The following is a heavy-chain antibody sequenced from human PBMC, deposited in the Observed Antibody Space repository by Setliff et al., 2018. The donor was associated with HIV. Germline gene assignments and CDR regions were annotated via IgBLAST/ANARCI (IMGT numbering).Heavy chain of an antibody. V-gene: IGHV4-28*01. CDR3: TKTTLWFDRADWYFDL. CDR2: IYNSGST. Sequence: SETLSLTCAVSGSSISSSYRRGWIRQSPGKGLEWIGNIYNSGSTYYNPSLKSRVTMSVDTSKNQFSLKLSSVTAVDTAIYYCTKTTLWFDRADWYFDLWGRGTLVTVSS. D-gene: IGHD3-10*01. CDR1: GSSISSSYR. J-gene: IGHJ2*01.